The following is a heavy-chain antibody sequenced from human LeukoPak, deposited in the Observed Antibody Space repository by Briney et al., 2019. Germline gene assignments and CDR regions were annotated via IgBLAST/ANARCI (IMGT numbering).Heavy chain of an antibody. D-gene: IGHD2-21*02. CDR1: RFTLSSYA. CDR2: ISYEGSNK. CDR3: AKVGGDWCYMDV. V-gene: IGHV3-30*14. J-gene: IGHJ6*03. Sequence: VGSLRVSCVPSRFTLSSYAMHWVRQAPGKGLEWVAVISYEGSNKYYAHSVNGRFTISRDNFKKTVYLQKNSLKAEDRAAYYCAKVGGDWCYMDVWGKGTTVTVSS.